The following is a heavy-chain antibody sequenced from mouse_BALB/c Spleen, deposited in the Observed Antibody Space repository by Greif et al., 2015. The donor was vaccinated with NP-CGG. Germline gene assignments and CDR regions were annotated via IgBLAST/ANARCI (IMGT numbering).Heavy chain of an antibody. V-gene: IGHV1S127*01. Sequence: SGAELVKPGASVKMSCKASGYTFTSYWMHWVKQRPGQGLEWIGVIDPSDSYTSYDQKFKGKATLTVDTSSSTAYMQLSSLTSEDSAVYYCTRSENYFDYWGQGTTLTVSS. J-gene: IGHJ2*01. CDR2: IDPSDSYT. CDR1: GYTFTSYW. CDR3: TRSENYFDY.